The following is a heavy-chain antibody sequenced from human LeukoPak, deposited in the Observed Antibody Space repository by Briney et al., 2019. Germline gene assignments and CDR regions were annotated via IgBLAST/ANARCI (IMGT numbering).Heavy chain of an antibody. CDR2: ISSSSSTI. V-gene: IGHV3-48*01. CDR3: ARDARGSYSY. Sequence: PGGSLRLSGAASGFTFSSYSMNWVRQAPGKGLEWVSYISSSSSTIYYADSVKGRFTISRDNAKNSLYLQMNSLRAEDTAVYYCARDARGSYSYWGQGTLVTVSS. J-gene: IGHJ4*02. D-gene: IGHD1-26*01. CDR1: GFTFSSYS.